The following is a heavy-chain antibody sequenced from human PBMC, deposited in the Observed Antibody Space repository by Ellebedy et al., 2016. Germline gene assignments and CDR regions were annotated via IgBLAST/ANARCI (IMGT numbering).Heavy chain of an antibody. D-gene: IGHD6-13*01. CDR2: TYYRSKWYN. V-gene: IGHV6-1*01. CDR1: GDSVSRNSAV. Sequence: SQTLSLTCXISGDSVSRNSAVWTWIRQSPSRGLEWLGRTYYRSKWYNDYAVDVKRRITINPDTSKNQFSLQLKSMAPGDTAVYYCARGRITTIGTLYFDLWGRGTLVTVSS. CDR3: ARGRITTIGTLYFDL. J-gene: IGHJ2*01.